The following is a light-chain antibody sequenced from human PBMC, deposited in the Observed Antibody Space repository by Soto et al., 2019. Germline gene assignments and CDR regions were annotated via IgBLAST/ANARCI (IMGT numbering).Light chain of an antibody. Sequence: VVLTQSPATLSLSPWGRATLCCRTSLSVSVYLDWYQQKPGQAPRLLISDASNRATGIPARFSGSGSGTEFILAISSLQSEDFAVYYCQQYNNWPRTFGQGTKVDIK. J-gene: IGKJ1*01. V-gene: IGKV3-15*01. CDR3: QQYNNWPRT. CDR1: LSVSVY. CDR2: DAS.